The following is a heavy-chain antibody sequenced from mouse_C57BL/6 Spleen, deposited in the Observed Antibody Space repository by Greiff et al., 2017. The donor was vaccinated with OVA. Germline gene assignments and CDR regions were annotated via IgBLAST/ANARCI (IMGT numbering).Heavy chain of an antibody. V-gene: IGHV1-53*01. CDR3: ARGIYGSSWWYFDV. Sequence: QVHVKQPGTELVKPGASVKLSCKASGYTFTSYWMHWVKQRPGQGLEWIGNINPSNGGTNYNEKFKSKATLTVDKSSSTAYMQLSSLTSEDSAVYYCARGIYGSSWWYFDVWGTGTTVTVSS. D-gene: IGHD1-1*01. CDR2: INPSNGGT. J-gene: IGHJ1*03. CDR1: GYTFTSYW.